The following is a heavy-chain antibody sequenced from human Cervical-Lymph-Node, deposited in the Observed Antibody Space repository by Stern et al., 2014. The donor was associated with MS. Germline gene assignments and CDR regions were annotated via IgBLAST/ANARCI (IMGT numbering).Heavy chain of an antibody. CDR3: TKAWDS. CDR1: GYTFTSDD. Sequence: QVQLVQSGAEVRKPGASVKVSCKASGYTFTSDDINWGRQAPGQGLELMGWMNPDSGDTGFAQKFQGRVTITRDTSITTAFMELSNLRSNDTAIYYCTKAWDSWGPGTLIIVSS. CDR2: MNPDSGDT. V-gene: IGHV1-8*01. J-gene: IGHJ5*01.